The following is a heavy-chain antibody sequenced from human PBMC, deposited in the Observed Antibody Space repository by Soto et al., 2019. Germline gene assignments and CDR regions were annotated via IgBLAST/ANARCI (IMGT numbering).Heavy chain of an antibody. V-gene: IGHV4-4*07. J-gene: IGHJ6*02. CDR2: FYSTELT. CDR1: GASISSYY. CDR3: ARDLRSCSSVSCYVEGGMDV. D-gene: IGHD2-2*01. Sequence: QVQLQESGPGLVKPSETLSLPCTVSGASISSYYWSWIRQSAGKGLEWIGRFYSTELTNYNPFLKSRVTMSVDTSKNVVSLKLTSVTAADPAVYSCARDLRSCSSVSCYVEGGMDVWGQGTTVTVSS.